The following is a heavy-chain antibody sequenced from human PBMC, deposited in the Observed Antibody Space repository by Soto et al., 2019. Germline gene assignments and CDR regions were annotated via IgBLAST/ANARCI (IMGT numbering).Heavy chain of an antibody. CDR2: ISSNGGST. Sequence: PGGSLRLSCSASGFTFSSYAMHWVRQAPGKGLEYVSAISSNGGSTYYADSVKGRFTISRDNSKNTLYLQMSSLRAEDTAVYYCVKDPLWFGELFPYYFDYWGQGTLVTVSS. CDR3: VKDPLWFGELFPYYFDY. J-gene: IGHJ4*02. CDR1: GFTFSSYA. V-gene: IGHV3-64D*06. D-gene: IGHD3-10*01.